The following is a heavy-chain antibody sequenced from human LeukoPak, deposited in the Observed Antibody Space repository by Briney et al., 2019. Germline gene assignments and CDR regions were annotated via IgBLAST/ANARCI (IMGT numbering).Heavy chain of an antibody. J-gene: IGHJ1*01. CDR2: INVYKGNT. V-gene: IGHV1-18*01. Sequence: ASVKVSCKASGYSFTSYDINWVRQAPGQGREWMGWINVYKGNTNYAEKLQGRVTMTTDTSTSTAYMELRSPRSDDTAVYYCARGSREGYTSSWYPGEYFQHWGQGTLVTVSS. CDR1: GYSFTSYD. D-gene: IGHD6-13*01. CDR3: ARGSREGYTSSWYPGEYFQH.